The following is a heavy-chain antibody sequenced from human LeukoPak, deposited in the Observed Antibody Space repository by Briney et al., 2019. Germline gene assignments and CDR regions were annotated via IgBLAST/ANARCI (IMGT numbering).Heavy chain of an antibody. D-gene: IGHD3-10*01. CDR2: IYYSGNT. CDR3: ARGREMGYYGSGSYYNRRPLDY. J-gene: IGHJ4*02. Sequence: SETLSLTCSVSGGSIRSTTYYWGWIRQPPGKGLEWIGSIYYSGNTYYSPSLMSRVTISVDTSKNQFSLKLSSVTAADTAVYYCARGREMGYYGSGSYYNRRPLDYWGQGTLVTVSS. V-gene: IGHV4-39*07. CDR1: GGSIRSTTYY.